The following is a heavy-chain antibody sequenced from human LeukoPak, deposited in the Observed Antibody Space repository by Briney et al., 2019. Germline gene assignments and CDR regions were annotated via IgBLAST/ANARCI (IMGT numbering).Heavy chain of an antibody. Sequence: ASVKVSCKASGYTFTSYYMHWVRQAPRQGLEWMGIITPSGGSTSYAQKFQGRVTMTRDTSTSTVYMELSSLRSEDTAVYYCASPGRNYYDSSGYYYAFDIWGQGTMVTVSS. CDR2: ITPSGGST. V-gene: IGHV1-46*01. CDR3: ASPGRNYYDSSGYYYAFDI. J-gene: IGHJ3*02. D-gene: IGHD3-22*01. CDR1: GYTFTSYY.